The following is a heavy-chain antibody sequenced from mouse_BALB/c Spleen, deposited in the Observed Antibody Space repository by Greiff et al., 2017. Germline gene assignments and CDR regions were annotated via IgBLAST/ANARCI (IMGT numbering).Heavy chain of an antibody. CDR3: ARGGLRLRNAMDY. V-gene: IGHV3-6*02. J-gene: IGHJ4*01. CDR1: GYSITSGYY. CDR2: ISYDGSN. Sequence: VQLKESGPGLVKPSQSLSLTCSVTGYSITSGYYWNWIRQFPGNKLEWMGYISYDGSNNYNPSLKNRISITRDTSKNQFFLKLNSVTTEDTATYYCARGGLRLRNAMDYWGQGTSVTVSS. D-gene: IGHD1-2*01.